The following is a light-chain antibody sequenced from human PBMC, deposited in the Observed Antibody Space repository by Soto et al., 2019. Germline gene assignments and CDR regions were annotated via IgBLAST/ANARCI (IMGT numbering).Light chain of an antibody. CDR3: SSYTTNSTYV. Sequence: QSALTQPASVSGSPGQSITISCTGTSSDVGGYNYVPWYQQHPNKAPKLMIYEVNNRPSGVSNRFSGSKSGNTASLTISGLQAEDEADYYCSSYTTNSTYVFGTGTKVTVL. CDR1: SSDVGGYNY. V-gene: IGLV2-14*01. J-gene: IGLJ1*01. CDR2: EVN.